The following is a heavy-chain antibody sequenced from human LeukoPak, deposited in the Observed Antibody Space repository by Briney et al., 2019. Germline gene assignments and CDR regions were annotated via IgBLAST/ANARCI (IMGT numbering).Heavy chain of an antibody. CDR3: ARGGWNKFDY. CDR1: GGSFSSYY. D-gene: IGHD3-22*01. Sequence: PSETLSLTCTVSGGSFSSYYWSWIRQPAGKGLEWIGHIYTSGTTNYNPSLKSRVTMSIDTSKNQFSLKLSSVTAADTAVYYCARGGWNKFDYWGQGTLVTVSS. V-gene: IGHV4-4*07. J-gene: IGHJ4*02. CDR2: IYTSGTT.